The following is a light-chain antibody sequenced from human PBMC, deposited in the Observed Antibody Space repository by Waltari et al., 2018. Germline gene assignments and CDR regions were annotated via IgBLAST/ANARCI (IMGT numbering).Light chain of an antibody. V-gene: IGKV1-5*03. CDR1: QSISDS. J-gene: IGKJ4*01. Sequence: DIQMTQSPSTLSASIGDRVTITCRATQSISDSLAWYQQKPGKAPKLLIYKASNLETGVPSRFSGSGSGTEFTLTISSLQPDDFAIYYRQQYHSYSFGGGTKVEIE. CDR2: KAS. CDR3: QQYHSYS.